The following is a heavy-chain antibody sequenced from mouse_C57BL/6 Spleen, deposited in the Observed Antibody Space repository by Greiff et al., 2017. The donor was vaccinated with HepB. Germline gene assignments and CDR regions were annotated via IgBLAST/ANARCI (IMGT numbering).Heavy chain of an antibody. D-gene: IGHD2-5*01. J-gene: IGHJ4*01. CDR2: IDPEDGET. Sequence: VQLQQSGAELVKPGASVKLSCTASGFNIKDYYMHWVKQRTEQGLEWIGRIDPEDGETKYAPKFQCKATITADTSSNTAYLQLSSLTTEDTAVYYCAFYSNYVYYYAMDYWGQGTSVTVSS. V-gene: IGHV14-2*01. CDR1: GFNIKDYY. CDR3: AFYSNYVYYYAMDY.